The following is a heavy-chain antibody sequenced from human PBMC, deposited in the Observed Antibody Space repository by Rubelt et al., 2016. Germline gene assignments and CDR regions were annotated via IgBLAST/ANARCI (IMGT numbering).Heavy chain of an antibody. Sequence: GAEVKKPGASVKVSCKASGYTFTGYYMHWVRQAPGQGLEWMGRINPNSGGTNYAQKFQGRVTMTRDTSISTAYMELSRLRSDDTAVYYCARGRDSLRFLEWLLNYWGQGTLVTVSS. CDR3: ARGRDSLRFLEWLLNY. V-gene: IGHV1-2*06. CDR2: INPNSGGT. D-gene: IGHD3-3*01. CDR1: GYTFTGYY. J-gene: IGHJ4*02.